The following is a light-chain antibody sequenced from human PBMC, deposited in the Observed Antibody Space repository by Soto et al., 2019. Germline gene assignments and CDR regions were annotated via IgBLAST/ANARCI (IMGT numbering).Light chain of an antibody. CDR1: ESISSN. Sequence: EIVMTKSPATLSVSPEEIATLSCRASESISSNVAWYQQRPGQPPRLLIHGASTRATGIPGRFSGSGSRTEFTHTNSSMQSEEFADYYGKQYNNWPQYTFDQGTKLEIK. J-gene: IGKJ2*01. V-gene: IGKV3-15*01. CDR2: GAS. CDR3: KQYNNWPQYT.